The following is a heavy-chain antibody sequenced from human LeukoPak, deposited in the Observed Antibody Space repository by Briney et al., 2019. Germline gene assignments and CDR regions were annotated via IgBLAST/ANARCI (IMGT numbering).Heavy chain of an antibody. D-gene: IGHD3-22*01. CDR2: ISSSSSTI. J-gene: IGHJ4*02. Sequence: GRSLRLSCAASGFTFSSYHMNWVRQAPGKGLEWVSYISSSSSTIYYADSVKGRFTISRDNAKNSLYLQTNSLRAEDTAVYYCARAQYYSDSTGYYYLHYWGQGTLVTDSS. CDR1: GFTFSSYH. CDR3: ARAQYYSDSTGYYYLHY. V-gene: IGHV3-48*01.